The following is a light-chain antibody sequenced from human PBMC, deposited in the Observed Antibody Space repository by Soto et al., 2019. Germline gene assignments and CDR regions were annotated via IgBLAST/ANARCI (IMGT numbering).Light chain of an antibody. CDR1: QSITSY. CDR2: AAA. CDR3: QQSYSAPYT. Sequence: DIQVTQSPSSLSASVGDTVTITCRASQSITSYLNWYQQKPGKPPKLLIFAAASLESGVPSRFCGSASETYLTLTISNLQPEDFATYYCQQSYSAPYTFGQGTKLEI. J-gene: IGKJ2*01. V-gene: IGKV1-39*01.